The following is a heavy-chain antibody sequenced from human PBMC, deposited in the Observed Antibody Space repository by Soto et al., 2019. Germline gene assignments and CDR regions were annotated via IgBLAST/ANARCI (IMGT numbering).Heavy chain of an antibody. D-gene: IGHD2-2*02. Sequence: GSLRLSCAASGFTFSSYGMHWVRQAPGKGLEWVAVISYDGSNKYYADSVKGRFTISRDNSKNTLYLQMNSLRAEDTAVYYCAKAEGYCSSTSCYTLGMDVCGQGTTVTVSS. J-gene: IGHJ6*02. V-gene: IGHV3-30*18. CDR3: AKAEGYCSSTSCYTLGMDV. CDR1: GFTFSSYG. CDR2: ISYDGSNK.